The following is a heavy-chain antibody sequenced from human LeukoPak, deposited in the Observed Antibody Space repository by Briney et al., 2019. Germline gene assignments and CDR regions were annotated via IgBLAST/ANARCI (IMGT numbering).Heavy chain of an antibody. J-gene: IGHJ4*02. CDR3: ARAVSGRFDY. Sequence: SETLSLTCTVSGDSISGYYWSWIRQPPGKGLEWIGYVYHTGHTHYSPSLKSRVTISVDTSKNQFSLKLSSVTAADTAIYYCARAVSGRFDYWGQGTLVTVSS. V-gene: IGHV4-59*08. CDR2: VYHTGHT. D-gene: IGHD6-19*01. CDR1: GDSISGYY.